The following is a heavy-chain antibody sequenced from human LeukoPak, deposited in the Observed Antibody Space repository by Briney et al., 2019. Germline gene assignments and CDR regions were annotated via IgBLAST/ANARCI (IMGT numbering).Heavy chain of an antibody. V-gene: IGHV1-2*02. CDR3: ARDLGYCSGASCFFDN. CDR1: GYTFTAYY. D-gene: IGHD2-15*01. Sequence: ASVKVSCKASGYTFTAYYMHWVRQAPGQGLEWMGWINPNSGGTSSAQKFQGRVTMTRDTSISAAYMELSRLTSDDTAAYYCARDLGYCSGASCFFDNWGQGTLVTVSS. CDR2: INPNSGGT. J-gene: IGHJ4*02.